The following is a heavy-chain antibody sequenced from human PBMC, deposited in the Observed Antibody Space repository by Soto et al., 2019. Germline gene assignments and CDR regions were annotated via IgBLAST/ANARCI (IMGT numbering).Heavy chain of an antibody. D-gene: IGHD6-13*01. CDR2: IVVGSGNT. CDR3: AARGSRWHHYYYGMDV. Sequence: GASVKVSCKASGFTFTGSAVQWVRQARGQRLEWIGWIVVGSGNTNYAQKFQGRVTITRDMSTSTAYMELSSLRSEDTAVYYCAARGSRWHHYYYGMDVWGQGTTVTVSS. CDR1: GFTFTGSA. J-gene: IGHJ6*02. V-gene: IGHV1-58*01.